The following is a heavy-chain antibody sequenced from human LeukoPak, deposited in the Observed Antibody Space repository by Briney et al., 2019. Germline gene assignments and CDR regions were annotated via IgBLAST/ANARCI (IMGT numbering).Heavy chain of an antibody. CDR2: ISGSGGST. J-gene: IGHJ4*02. V-gene: IGHV3-23*01. D-gene: IGHD6-19*01. CDR3: AKDIDQYPGYSSGWYPFDY. Sequence: PGGSLRLSCAASGFTFSSYAMSWVRQAPGKGLEWVSAISGSGGSTYYADSVKGRFTISRDNSKNTLYLQMNSLRAEDTAVYYCAKDIDQYPGYSSGWYPFDYWGQGTLVTVSS. CDR1: GFTFSSYA.